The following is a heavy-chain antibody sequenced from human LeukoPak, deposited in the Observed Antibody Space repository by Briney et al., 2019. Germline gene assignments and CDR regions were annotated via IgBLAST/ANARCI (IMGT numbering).Heavy chain of an antibody. CDR2: IEWNGGST. J-gene: IGHJ4*02. D-gene: IGHD2-2*01. V-gene: IGHV3-20*04. Sequence: GGSLRLSCAASGFTFDDYGMNWVRQGPGKGLEWVSGIEWNGGSTGYADFVKGRFTITRDNAKNSLYLEMNSLRAEDTALYYCASGYCSSTSCYGVYWGQGTLSPSPQ. CDR1: GFTFDDYG. CDR3: ASGYCSSTSCYGVY.